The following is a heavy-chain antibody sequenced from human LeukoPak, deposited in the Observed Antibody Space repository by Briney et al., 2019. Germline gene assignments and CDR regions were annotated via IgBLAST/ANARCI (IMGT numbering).Heavy chain of an antibody. CDR1: GYTFTSYG. CDR3: ARGLGWELLWGDY. CDR2: ISAYNGNT. Sequence: ASVKVSCKASGYTFTSYGISWVRQAPGQGLEWMGWISAYNGNTNYAQKLQGRVTMTRNTSISTAYMELSSLRSEDTAVYYCARGLGWELLWGDYWGQGTLVTVSS. J-gene: IGHJ4*02. V-gene: IGHV1-18*01. D-gene: IGHD1-26*01.